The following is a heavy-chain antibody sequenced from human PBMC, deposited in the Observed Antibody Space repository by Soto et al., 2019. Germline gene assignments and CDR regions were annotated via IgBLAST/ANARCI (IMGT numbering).Heavy chain of an antibody. CDR1: MDSVSNNRAT. D-gene: IGHD1-26*01. Sequence: PSQTLSLTCAISMDSVSNNRATWNWIRQSPSGGLEWLGRTYYRSKWISDYAMSEKGRISINPDTSKNLVSLHLNFVTPEDTAVYYCARDPPDFDSGFDFWGQGTPVTVSS. V-gene: IGHV6-1*01. J-gene: IGHJ4*02. CDR3: ARDPPDFDSGFDF. CDR2: TYYRSKWIS.